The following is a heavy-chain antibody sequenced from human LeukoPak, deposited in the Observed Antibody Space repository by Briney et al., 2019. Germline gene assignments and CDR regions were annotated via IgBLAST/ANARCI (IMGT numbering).Heavy chain of an antibody. V-gene: IGHV4-4*09. CDR3: ARLYFWSGYYHFDY. D-gene: IGHD3-3*01. CDR1: GGSISSYY. Sequence: SETLSLTCTVSGGSISSYYWSWIRQPPGKGLEWIGYIYTSGSTNYNPSPKSRVTISVDTSKNQFSLKLSSVTAADTAVYYCARLYFWSGYYHFDYWGQGTLVTVSS. CDR2: IYTSGST. J-gene: IGHJ4*02.